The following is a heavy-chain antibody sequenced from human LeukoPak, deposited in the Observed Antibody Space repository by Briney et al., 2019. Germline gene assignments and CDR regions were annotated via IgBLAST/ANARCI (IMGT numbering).Heavy chain of an antibody. Sequence: ASVKVSCKASGYTFTSYDINWVRQATGQGLEWMGWMNPNSGNTGYAQKFQGRVTMTRNTSISTAYMELSSLRSGDTAVYYCARGHLWFGELCVDPWGQGTLVTVSS. CDR2: MNPNSGNT. CDR3: ARGHLWFGELCVDP. D-gene: IGHD3-10*01. V-gene: IGHV1-8*01. CDR1: GYTFTSYD. J-gene: IGHJ5*02.